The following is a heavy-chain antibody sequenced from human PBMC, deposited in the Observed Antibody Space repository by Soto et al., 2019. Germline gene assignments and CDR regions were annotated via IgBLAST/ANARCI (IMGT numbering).Heavy chain of an antibody. CDR1: GYTFTSYL. J-gene: IGHJ4*02. V-gene: IGHV1-18*01. D-gene: IGHD5-18*01. CDR3: ARGAEGIQLWFGY. Sequence: SVKGSCKGSGYTFTSYLISWVRQDPGQGLEWMGWISAYNGNTNYAQKLQGRVTMTTDTSTSTAYMELRSLRSDDTAVYYCARGAEGIQLWFGYWGQGTLVTVSS. CDR2: ISAYNGNT.